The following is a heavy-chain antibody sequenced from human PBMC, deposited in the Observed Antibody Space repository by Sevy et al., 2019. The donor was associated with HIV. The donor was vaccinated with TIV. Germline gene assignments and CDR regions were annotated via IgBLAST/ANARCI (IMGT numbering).Heavy chain of an antibody. Sequence: GGSLRLSCTSSGFTFSIYAMNWVRQAPGKGLEWVSTISHSGDSTYYADSVKGRFTISRDNSENTLYLQMNSLRAEDTALYYCAGRKVGDFWSGSIRGPWAGGPLFDYWGQGTLVTVSS. D-gene: IGHD3-3*01. CDR1: GFTFSIYA. CDR2: ISHSGDST. V-gene: IGHV3-23*01. J-gene: IGHJ4*02. CDR3: AGRKVGDFWSGSIRGPWAGGPLFDY.